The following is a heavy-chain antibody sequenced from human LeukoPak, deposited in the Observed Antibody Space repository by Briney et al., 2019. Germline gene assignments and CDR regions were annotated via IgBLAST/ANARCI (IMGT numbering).Heavy chain of an antibody. Sequence: ASVKISCKASGYTFTSYGISWVRQAPGQGLEWMGWISAYNGNTNYAQKLQGRVTMTTDTSTSTAYMELRSLSSDDTAVYYCARDWAAKYYYDSSGFSAPGGYWGQGTLVTVSS. V-gene: IGHV1-18*01. CDR3: ARDWAAKYYYDSSGFSAPGGY. D-gene: IGHD3-22*01. CDR1: GYTFTSYG. CDR2: ISAYNGNT. J-gene: IGHJ4*02.